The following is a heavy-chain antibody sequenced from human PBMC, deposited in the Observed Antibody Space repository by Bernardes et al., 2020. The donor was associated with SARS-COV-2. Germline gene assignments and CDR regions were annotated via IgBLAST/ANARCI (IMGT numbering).Heavy chain of an antibody. D-gene: IGHD1-1*01. J-gene: IGHJ4*02. V-gene: IGHV3-74*01. CDR1: GFTSNTYW. CDR2: IKSDGSSR. Sequence: GGSLRLSCAASGFTSNTYWIHWVRQAPGRGPDWVSRIKSDGSSRSYADSVKGRFTISRDNAQNTVYLQMNSLRDEDTAVYYCAITTVGEVWGQGTLVTVSS. CDR3: AITTVGEV.